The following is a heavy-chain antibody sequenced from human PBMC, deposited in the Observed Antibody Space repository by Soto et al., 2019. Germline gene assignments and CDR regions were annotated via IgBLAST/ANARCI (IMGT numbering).Heavy chain of an antibody. Sequence: QVQLQQWGAGLLKPSETLSLTCAVYGGSFSGYYWSWIRQPPGKGLEWIGEINHSGSTNYNPSLKRRVTISVDTSKTQFSLKLSSVTAAATAVYYCARARGVAAGTSYYYYGMDVWGQGTTVTVSS. CDR2: INHSGST. V-gene: IGHV4-34*01. CDR3: ARARGVAAGTSYYYYGMDV. D-gene: IGHD6-13*01. CDR1: GGSFSGYY. J-gene: IGHJ6*02.